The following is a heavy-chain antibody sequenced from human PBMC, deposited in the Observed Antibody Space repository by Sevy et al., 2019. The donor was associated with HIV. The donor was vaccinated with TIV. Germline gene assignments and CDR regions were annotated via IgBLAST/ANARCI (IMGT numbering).Heavy chain of an antibody. CDR3: ARESDYYGSGSLFDY. J-gene: IGHJ4*02. CDR2: IYYSGST. CDR1: GGSISSYY. D-gene: IGHD3-10*01. V-gene: IGHV4-59*01. Sequence: SETLSLTCTVSGGSISSYYCSWIRQPPGKGLEWIGYIYYSGSTNYNPSLKSRVTISVGTSKNQFSLRLSSVTAADTAVYYCARESDYYGSGSLFDYWGQGALVTVSS.